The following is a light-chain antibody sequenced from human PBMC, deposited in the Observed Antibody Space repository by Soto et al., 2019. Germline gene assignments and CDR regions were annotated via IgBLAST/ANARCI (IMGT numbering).Light chain of an antibody. CDR2: LGS. Sequence: DIVMTQSPLSLPVTPGEPASISCRSSQSLLHSDGYNYLDWYLQKPGQSPHILIYLGSNRASGVPYRFSGSGSGTDFTLKNNRVEAEDVGVYYCMQALQTPYTCGQGTKLEIK. J-gene: IGKJ2*01. CDR1: QSLLHSDGYNY. V-gene: IGKV2-28*01. CDR3: MQALQTPYT.